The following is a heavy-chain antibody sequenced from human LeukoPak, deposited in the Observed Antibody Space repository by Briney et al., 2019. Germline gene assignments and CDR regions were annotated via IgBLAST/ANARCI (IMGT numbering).Heavy chain of an antibody. CDR1: GASISSGSYY. Sequence: SETLSLTCTVSGASISSGSYYWGWIRQPPEKGLEWIESIYYSGSTYYNPSLKSRVTISVDTSKNQFSLKLSSVTAADTAVYYCAREFDSSGYYLYAIDYWGQGTLVTVSS. CDR3: AREFDSSGYYLYAIDY. CDR2: IYYSGST. J-gene: IGHJ4*02. V-gene: IGHV4-39*07. D-gene: IGHD3-22*01.